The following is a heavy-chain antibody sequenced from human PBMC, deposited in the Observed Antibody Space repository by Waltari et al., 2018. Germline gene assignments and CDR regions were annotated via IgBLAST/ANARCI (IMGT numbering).Heavy chain of an antibody. V-gene: IGHV1-69*02. CDR2: IIPFLGIS. Sequence: HVQLEQSGAEVKKPGSSVKVSCKASGGTFSPYTVNWVRQAHGQGLEWMGSIIPFLGISKYAQSLQARLTITVDQSTNTGYMELNNLRPEDTGVYYCARSGEMKGTVDYWGQGTLVTVSS. J-gene: IGHJ4*02. D-gene: IGHD1-1*01. CDR1: GGTFSPYT. CDR3: ARSGEMKGTVDY.